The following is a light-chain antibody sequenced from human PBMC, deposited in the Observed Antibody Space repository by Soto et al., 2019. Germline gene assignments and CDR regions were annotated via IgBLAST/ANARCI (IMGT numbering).Light chain of an antibody. Sequence: DIQLTQSPSSLSAYVGDIVTITCRVSQNIAIYLNWYQQKPGKAPKALIFAASTLQRGVPPRFSGSGSGTDFSLTIDSLQPDDFATYYCQQSYSTLTFGGGTKVDIK. CDR2: AAS. CDR1: QNIAIY. V-gene: IGKV1-39*01. CDR3: QQSYSTLT. J-gene: IGKJ4*01.